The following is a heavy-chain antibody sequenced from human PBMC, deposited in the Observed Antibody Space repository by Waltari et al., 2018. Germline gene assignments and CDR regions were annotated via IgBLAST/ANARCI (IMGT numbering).Heavy chain of an antibody. J-gene: IGHJ6*02. D-gene: IGHD6-13*01. CDR1: GGTFSSYA. CDR2: IIPILGIA. V-gene: IGHV1-69*09. Sequence: QVQLVQSGAEVKKPGSSVKVSCKASGGTFSSYAISWVRQAPGQGLEWMGRIIPILGIANYAQKFQGRVTITADKSTSTAYMELSSLRSEDTAVYYCASIIAAAGISDVWGQGTTVTVSS. CDR3: ASIIAAAGISDV.